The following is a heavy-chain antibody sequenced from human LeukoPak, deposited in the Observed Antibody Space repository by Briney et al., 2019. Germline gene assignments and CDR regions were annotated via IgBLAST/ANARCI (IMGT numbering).Heavy chain of an antibody. CDR1: GLTFSSYN. CDR2: ISISSSYI. Sequence: GGSLGLSCAASGLTFSSYNMNWVRQAPGKGLEWVSFISISSSYIYYADSVKGRFTISRDNAKNSLFLQMNSLRADDTAVYYCARGTTTTRDFDSWGQGTLVTVSS. D-gene: IGHD4-17*01. V-gene: IGHV3-21*01. CDR3: ARGTTTTRDFDS. J-gene: IGHJ4*02.